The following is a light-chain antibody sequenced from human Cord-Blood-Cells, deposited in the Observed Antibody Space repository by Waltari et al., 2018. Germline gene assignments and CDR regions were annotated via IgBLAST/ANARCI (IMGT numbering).Light chain of an antibody. CDR3: QQSYSTPYT. CDR1: QSISSY. V-gene: IGKV1-39*01. CDR2: AAS. J-gene: IGKJ2*01. Sequence: DIQMTQSPSSLSASVGDRVTNTCRVSQSISSYLDWYQQKPGKAPKLLIYAASSLQSGVPSRFSGSGSGTDFTLTISSLQPEDFATYYCQQSYSTPYTFGQGTKLEIK.